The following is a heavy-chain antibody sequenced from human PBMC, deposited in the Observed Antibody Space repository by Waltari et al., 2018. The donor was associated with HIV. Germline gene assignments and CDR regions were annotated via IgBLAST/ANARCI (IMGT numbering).Heavy chain of an antibody. J-gene: IGHJ6*02. Sequence: EVQLLESGGGLVRPGGSLRRSCAASGLTFGSSAWIWVRQAPGKGLEWVSAISGSGGSTDYADSVKGRFTISRDNSKNTLYLQMNSLRAEDTAVYYCAKGHYDFWSGSYYYGMDVWGQGTTVTVSS. CDR1: GLTFGSSA. V-gene: IGHV3-23*01. CDR3: AKGHYDFWSGSYYYGMDV. CDR2: ISGSGGST. D-gene: IGHD3-3*01.